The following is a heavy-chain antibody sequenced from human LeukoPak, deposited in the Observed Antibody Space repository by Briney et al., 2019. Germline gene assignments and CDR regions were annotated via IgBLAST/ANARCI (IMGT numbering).Heavy chain of an antibody. CDR3: ARLPYCGGGSCFFDY. J-gene: IGHJ4*02. CDR2: INHSGST. Sequence: SETLSLTCAVYGGSFSGYYWSWIRQPPGKGLEWIGEINHSGSTNYNPSLKSRVTISVDTSKNQFSLKLSSVTAADTAVYYCARLPYCGGGSCFFDYWGLGTLVTVTS. V-gene: IGHV4-34*01. CDR1: GGSFSGYY. D-gene: IGHD2-15*01.